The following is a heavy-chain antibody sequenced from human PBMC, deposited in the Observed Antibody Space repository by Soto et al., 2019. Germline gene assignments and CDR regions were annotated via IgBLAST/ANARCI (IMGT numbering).Heavy chain of an antibody. CDR3: ARVAVVTPNYYYYYMDV. J-gene: IGHJ6*03. V-gene: IGHV1-18*01. Sequence: ASVKVSCKASGYTFTSYGISWVRQAPGQGLEWMGWISAYNGNTNYAQKLQGRVTMTTDTSTSTAYMELRSLRSDDTAVYYCARVAVVTPNYYYYYMDVWGKGPPVTAS. CDR1: GYTFTSYG. CDR2: ISAYNGNT. D-gene: IGHD3-22*01.